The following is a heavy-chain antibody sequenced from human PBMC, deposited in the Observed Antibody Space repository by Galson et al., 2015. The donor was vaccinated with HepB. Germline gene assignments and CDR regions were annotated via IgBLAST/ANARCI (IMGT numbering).Heavy chain of an antibody. D-gene: IGHD6-6*01. V-gene: IGHV4-4*02. CDR3: ARRGLTDRGQNRPRIAARNKDDRPHYYYYYGMDV. CDR2: IYHSGST. Sequence: SETLSLTCAVSGGSISSSNWWSWVRQPPGKGLEWIGEIYHSGSTNYNPSLKSRVTISVDKSKNQFSLKLSSVTAADTAVYYCARRGLTDRGQNRPRIAARNKDDRPHYYYYYGMDVWGQGTTVTVSS. J-gene: IGHJ6*02. CDR1: GGSISSSNW.